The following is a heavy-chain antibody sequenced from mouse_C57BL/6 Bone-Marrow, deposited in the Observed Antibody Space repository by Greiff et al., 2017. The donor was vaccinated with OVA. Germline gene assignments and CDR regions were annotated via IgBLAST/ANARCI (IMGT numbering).Heavy chain of an antibody. CDR2: IDPEDGET. V-gene: IGHV14-2*01. CDR1: GFNIKDYY. J-gene: IGHJ3*01. D-gene: IGHD3-2*02. Sequence: DVKLLESGAELVKPGASVKLSCTASGFNIKDYYMHWVKQRTEQGLEWIGRIDPEDGETKYAPKFQGKATITADTSSNTAYLQLSSLTSEDTAVYYCARERAAQATWFAYWGQGTLVTVSA. CDR3: ARERAAQATWFAY.